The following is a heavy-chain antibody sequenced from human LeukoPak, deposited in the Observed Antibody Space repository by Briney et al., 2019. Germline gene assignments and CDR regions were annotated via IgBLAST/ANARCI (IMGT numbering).Heavy chain of an antibody. J-gene: IGHJ4*02. CDR3: AKAPRPFGEVSR. V-gene: IGHV3-30*02. CDR1: GFTFSSYG. D-gene: IGHD3-10*01. Sequence: PGGSLRLSCAASGFTFSSYGMHWVRQAPGKGLEWAAFIRYDGSNKYYADSVKGRFTISRDNSKNTLYLQMNSLRAEDTAVYYCAKAPRPFGEVSRWGQGTLVTVSS. CDR2: IRYDGSNK.